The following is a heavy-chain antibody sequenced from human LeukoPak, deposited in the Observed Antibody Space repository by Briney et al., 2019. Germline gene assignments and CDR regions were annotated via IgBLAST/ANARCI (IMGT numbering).Heavy chain of an antibody. V-gene: IGHV3-23*01. CDR2: ISGSGGVT. CDR3: AKWPEGATPKFHY. CDR1: GFAFSSYA. Sequence: GGSLRLSCAASGFAFSSYAMSWVRQAPGKGLEWVSTISGSGGVTYYPDSVRGRFTISRDNSKDTLHLQMDSLRAEDTAIYYCAKWPEGATPKFHYWGQGTLVTVSS. D-gene: IGHD1-26*01. J-gene: IGHJ4*02.